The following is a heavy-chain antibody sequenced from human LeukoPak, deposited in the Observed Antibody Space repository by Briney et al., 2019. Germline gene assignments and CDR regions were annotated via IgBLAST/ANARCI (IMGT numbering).Heavy chain of an antibody. Sequence: GCPRLSSAASGVTSSAYTTNAGPPAPRKGVVCPSYLSYSSYTIYYADSVKGRFTISRENAKNSLYLQMNSLRDEDTAVYYCARDYDWGTSYFDYRGQGTLVTVSS. CDR1: GVTSSAYT. J-gene: IGHJ4*02. CDR2: LSYSSYTI. D-gene: IGHD3-10*01. CDR3: ARDYDWGTSYFDY. V-gene: IGHV3-48*02.